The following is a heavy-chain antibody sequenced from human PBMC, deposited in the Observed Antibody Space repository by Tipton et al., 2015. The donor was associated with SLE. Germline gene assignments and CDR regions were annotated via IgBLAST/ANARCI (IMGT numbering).Heavy chain of an antibody. CDR2: IRYDGSNK. CDR1: GFTFSSYG. J-gene: IGHJ4*02. V-gene: IGHV3-30*02. Sequence: GSLRLSCAASGFTFSSYGMHWVRQAPGKGLEWVAFIRYDGSNKYYADSVKGRFTISRDNSKNTLYLQMNSLRAEDTAVYYCAKVGSLGFRYDSSGYYYVDYWGQGTLVTVSS. D-gene: IGHD3-22*01. CDR3: AKVGSLGFRYDSSGYYYVDY.